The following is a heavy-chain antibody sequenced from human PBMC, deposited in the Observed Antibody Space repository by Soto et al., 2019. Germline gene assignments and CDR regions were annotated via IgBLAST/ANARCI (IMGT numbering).Heavy chain of an antibody. CDR3: ARDGGSYGLDYVDL. Sequence: QFQLVQSGAEVKKPVASVKVSCKASGYSFTTYGISWVRQAPGQGLECMGWISDHNGNTNYAQKFEGRVTMTSDTSTRTDYMELRSLGSDDTAVYYCARDGGSYGLDYVDLWGQRPQVTVSS. CDR1: GYSFTTYG. CDR2: ISDHNGNT. V-gene: IGHV1-18*01. D-gene: IGHD3-16*01. J-gene: IGHJ4*02.